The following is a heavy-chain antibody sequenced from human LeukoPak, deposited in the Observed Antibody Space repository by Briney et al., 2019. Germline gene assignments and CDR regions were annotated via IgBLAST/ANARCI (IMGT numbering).Heavy chain of an antibody. CDR2: IYYSGTT. J-gene: IGHJ4*02. V-gene: IGHV4-39*01. CDR1: GGSINSTTYY. D-gene: IGHD1-26*01. CDR3: GRQRAGATDY. Sequence: SETLSLTCTVSGGSINSTTYYWRWIRQPPGKGLEWIGTIYYSGTTSYNPSLKSRVTMSVDTSKNQFSLKLSSVTAADTGVYYCGRQRAGATDYWGQGTLVTGSS.